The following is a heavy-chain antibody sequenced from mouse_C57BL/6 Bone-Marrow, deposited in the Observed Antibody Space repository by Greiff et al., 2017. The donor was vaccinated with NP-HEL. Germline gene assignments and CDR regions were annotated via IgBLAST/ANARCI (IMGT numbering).Heavy chain of an antibody. Sequence: EVKLQESGPGLVKPSQSLSLTCSVTGYSITSGYYWNWIRQFPGNKLEWMGYISYDGSNNYNPSLKNRISITRDTSKNQFFLKLNSVTTEDTATYYCARDQYYGSSYGWYFDVWGTGTTVTVSS. J-gene: IGHJ1*03. CDR3: ARDQYYGSSYGWYFDV. V-gene: IGHV3-6*01. D-gene: IGHD1-1*01. CDR1: GYSITSGYY. CDR2: ISYDGSN.